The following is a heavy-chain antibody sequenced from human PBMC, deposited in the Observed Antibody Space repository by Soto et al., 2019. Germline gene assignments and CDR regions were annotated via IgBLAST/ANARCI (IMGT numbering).Heavy chain of an antibody. CDR1: GGTFSSYA. V-gene: IGHV1-69*13. CDR2: IIPIFGTA. D-gene: IGHD3-22*01. J-gene: IGHJ4*02. Sequence: GASVKVSCKASGGTFSSYAIGWVRQAPGQGLEWMGGIIPIFGTANYAQKFQGRVTITADESTSTAYMELNSLRSEDTAVYYCARDIRHYDSSGPFDYWGQGTLVTSPQ. CDR3: ARDIRHYDSSGPFDY.